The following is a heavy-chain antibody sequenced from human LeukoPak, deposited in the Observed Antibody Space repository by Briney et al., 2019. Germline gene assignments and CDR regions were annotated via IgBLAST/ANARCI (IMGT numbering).Heavy chain of an antibody. Sequence: PGGSLRLSCAASGFTFSSYAMSWVRQAPGKGLEWVSVISGSSGSTYYADSVKGRFTISRDNSKNTLYLQMDSLRAEDTAVYYCAKDSPLAPLPIAAADYWGQGTLVTVSS. D-gene: IGHD6-13*01. V-gene: IGHV3-23*01. J-gene: IGHJ4*02. CDR2: ISGSSGST. CDR1: GFTFSSYA. CDR3: AKDSPLAPLPIAAADY.